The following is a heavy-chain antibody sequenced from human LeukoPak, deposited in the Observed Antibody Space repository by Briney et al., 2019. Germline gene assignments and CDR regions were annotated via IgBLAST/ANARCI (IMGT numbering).Heavy chain of an antibody. CDR1: GFTFSSYS. CDR3: ARPLSRGSYLADAFDI. J-gene: IGHJ3*02. Sequence: GGFLRLSCAASGFTFSSYSMNWVRQAPGKGLEWVSYISSSSSTIYYADSVKGRFTISRDNAKNSLYLQMNSLRAEDTAVYYCARPLSRGSYLADAFDIWGQGTMVTVSS. D-gene: IGHD1-26*01. V-gene: IGHV3-48*04. CDR2: ISSSSSTI.